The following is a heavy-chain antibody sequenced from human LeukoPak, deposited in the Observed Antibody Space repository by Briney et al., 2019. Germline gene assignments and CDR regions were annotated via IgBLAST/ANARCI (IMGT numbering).Heavy chain of an antibody. Sequence: SETLSLTCTVSDDSVSSSSYYWGWIRQPPGKGLEWIGNIYYSGSTYYSPSLKSRVTISVDTSKNQFSLKLSSVTAADTAVYYCARERERPYYYDSSGYYYNWGQGTLVTVSS. CDR3: ARERERPYYYDSSGYYYN. V-gene: IGHV4-39*07. CDR1: DDSVSSSSYY. CDR2: IYYSGST. D-gene: IGHD3-22*01. J-gene: IGHJ4*02.